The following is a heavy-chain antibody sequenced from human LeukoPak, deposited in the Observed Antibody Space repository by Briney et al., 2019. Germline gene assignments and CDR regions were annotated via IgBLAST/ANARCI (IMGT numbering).Heavy chain of an antibody. V-gene: IGHV3-21*01. D-gene: IGHD3-16*01. Sequence: PGRSLRLSCAASGFTFGSYDMNWVRQAPGKGLEWVSSISSGSSFIYYADSVKGRFTIARDNAKNSLYLQMNSLRPEDTAIYYCVRDQGGERWFDPWGQGTLVTVSS. J-gene: IGHJ5*02. CDR1: GFTFGSYD. CDR2: ISSGSSFI. CDR3: VRDQGGERWFDP.